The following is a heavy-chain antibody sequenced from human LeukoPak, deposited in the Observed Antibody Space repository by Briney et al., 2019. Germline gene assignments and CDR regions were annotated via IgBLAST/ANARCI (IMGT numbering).Heavy chain of an antibody. D-gene: IGHD2-15*01. CDR3: ASEPPLDCSGGSCYHD. J-gene: IGHJ4*02. CDR1: GYTFTSYG. Sequence: GASVKVSCKASGYTFTSYGISWVRQAPGQGLEWMGWISAYNGNTNYAQKLQGRVTMTTDTSTSKAYMELRSLRSDDTAVYYCASEPPLDCSGGSCYHDWGQGTLVTVSS. V-gene: IGHV1-18*01. CDR2: ISAYNGNT.